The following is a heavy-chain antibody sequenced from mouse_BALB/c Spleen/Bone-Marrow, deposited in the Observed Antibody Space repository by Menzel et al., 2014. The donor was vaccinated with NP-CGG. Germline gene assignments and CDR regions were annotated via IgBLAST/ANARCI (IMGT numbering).Heavy chain of an antibody. D-gene: IGHD2-10*02. CDR1: GYSITSGYS. Sequence: EVQLVESGPDLVKPSQSLSLTCTVTGYSITSGYSWHWIRQFPGDKLEWMGYIHYSGTTNYNPSLKSRVSITRGTSKNQFFLQLNSVTTEDTATYYCARSLDEGYAMDYWGQGTSVTVSS. CDR3: ARSLDEGYAMDY. V-gene: IGHV3-1*02. J-gene: IGHJ4*01. CDR2: IHYSGTT.